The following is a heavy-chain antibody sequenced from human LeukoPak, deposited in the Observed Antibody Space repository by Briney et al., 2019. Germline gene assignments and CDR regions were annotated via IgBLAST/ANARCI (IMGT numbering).Heavy chain of an antibody. CDR1: GYSISSGYY. CDR2: IYHSGST. Sequence: SETLSLTCAVSGYSISSGYYWGWIRQPPGKGLEWIGSIYHSGSTYYNPSLKSRDTISVDTSKNQFSLKLSSVTAADTAVYYCARLSLNGDYAWYWGQGTLVTVSS. CDR3: ARLSLNGDYAWY. J-gene: IGHJ4*02. V-gene: IGHV4-38-2*01. D-gene: IGHD4-17*01.